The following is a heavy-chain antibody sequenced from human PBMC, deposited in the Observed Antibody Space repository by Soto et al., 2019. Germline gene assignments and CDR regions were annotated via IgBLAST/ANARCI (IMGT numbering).Heavy chain of an antibody. CDR2: MSHSGGT. Sequence: QVQLQQWGAGLLKPSETLSLTCAVYGGFVSSGSYYWSWIRQPPGTGLEWMGEMSHSGGTHFNPSHTSRVTISVDTSKNQFSLKMSSVTAADTALYYCARVERGTATTVVDAFDIWGPGTMGTDAS. CDR1: GGFVSSGSYY. CDR3: ARVERGTATTVVDAFDI. J-gene: IGHJ3*02. V-gene: IGHV4-34*01. D-gene: IGHD1-1*01.